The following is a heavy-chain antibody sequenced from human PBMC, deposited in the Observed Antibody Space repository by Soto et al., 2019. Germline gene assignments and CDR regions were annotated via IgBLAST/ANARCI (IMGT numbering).Heavy chain of an antibody. CDR3: ARTEPYVVIIDY. Sequence: QVQLQESGPGLVKPSQTLSLACSVSGGSISSGGYYWTWIRQHPGKGLEWIGYIYNSGSTYYNPSLKSRVTISVDTSKNQFSLRLSSVTAADTAVYYCARTEPYVVIIDYWGQGTLVTVSS. J-gene: IGHJ4*02. CDR2: IYNSGST. CDR1: GGSISSGGYY. V-gene: IGHV4-31*03. D-gene: IGHD3-3*01.